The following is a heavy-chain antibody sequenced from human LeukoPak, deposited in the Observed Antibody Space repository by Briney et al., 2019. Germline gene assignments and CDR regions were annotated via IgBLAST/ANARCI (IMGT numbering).Heavy chain of an antibody. CDR3: ARDPSQYCSGGSCYTQNYYYYYGMDV. CDR2: ISYDGSNK. Sequence: PGGSLRLSCAASGFTFSSYAMHWVRQAPGKGLEWVAVISYDGSNKYYADSVKGRFTISRDNSKNTLYLQMNSLRAEDTAVYYCARDPSQYCSGGSCYTQNYYYYYGMDVWGQGTTVTVSS. V-gene: IGHV3-30-3*01. CDR1: GFTFSSYA. J-gene: IGHJ6*02. D-gene: IGHD2-15*01.